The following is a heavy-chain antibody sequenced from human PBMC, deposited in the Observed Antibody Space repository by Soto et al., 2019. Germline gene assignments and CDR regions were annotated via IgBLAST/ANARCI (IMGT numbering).Heavy chain of an antibody. CDR3: AKTYDFWSGYSRDYYYYYMDV. CDR2: ISGSGGST. CDR1: GFTFSSYA. J-gene: IGHJ6*03. Sequence: EVQLLESGGGLVQPGGSLRLSCAASGFTFSSYAMSWVRQAPGKGLKWVSAISGSGGSTYYADSVKGRFTISRDNSKNTLYLQMNSLRAEDTAVYYCAKTYDFWSGYSRDYYYYYMDVWGKGTTVTVSS. D-gene: IGHD3-3*01. V-gene: IGHV3-23*01.